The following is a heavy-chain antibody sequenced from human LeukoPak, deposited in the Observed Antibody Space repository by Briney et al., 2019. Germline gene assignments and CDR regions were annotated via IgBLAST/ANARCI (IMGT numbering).Heavy chain of an antibody. CDR2: IYYSGST. CDR1: GGSISSGGYY. J-gene: IGHJ5*02. V-gene: IGHV4-31*03. Sequence: SETLSLTCTVSGGSISSGGYYWSWIRQHPGKGLEWIGYIYYSGSTYYNPSLKSRVTISVDTSKNQFSLKLSSVTAADTAVYYCARGPRVSRYYDSSGYYRNWFDPWGQGTLVTVSS. D-gene: IGHD3-22*01. CDR3: ARGPRVSRYYDSSGYYRNWFDP.